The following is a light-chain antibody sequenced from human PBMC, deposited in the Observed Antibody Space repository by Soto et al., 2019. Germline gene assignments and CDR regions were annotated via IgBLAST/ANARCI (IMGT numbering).Light chain of an antibody. V-gene: IGKV4-1*01. CDR1: QSVLSSSNNLNY. J-gene: IGKJ1*01. CDR2: WAS. Sequence: DIVMTQSPDSLAVSLGERAAINCKSSQSVLSSSNNLNYLAWYQQKPGQPPKLLIYWASTRESGVPDRFSGSGSGTDFTLTISSLQAEDVAVYYCQQYCATPWTFGQGTKVEIK. CDR3: QQYCATPWT.